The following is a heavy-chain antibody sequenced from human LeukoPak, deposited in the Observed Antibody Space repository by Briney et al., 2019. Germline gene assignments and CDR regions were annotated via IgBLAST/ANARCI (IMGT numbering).Heavy chain of an antibody. D-gene: IGHD3-9*01. J-gene: IGHJ4*02. CDR3: ASVRDYDILTGNPYYFDY. CDR1: GFTFSTYW. Sequence: GGSLRLSCAASGFTFSTYWMSWVRQAPGKGLEWVANINQDGSEKHYVDSVKGRFTISRDNAKNSLCLQMNSLRAEDTAVYYCASVRDYDILTGNPYYFDYWGQGTLVTVSS. V-gene: IGHV3-7*01. CDR2: INQDGSEK.